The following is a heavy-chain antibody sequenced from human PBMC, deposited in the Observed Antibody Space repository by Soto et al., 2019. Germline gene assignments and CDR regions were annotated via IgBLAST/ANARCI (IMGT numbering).Heavy chain of an antibody. CDR1: GFTFSSYA. V-gene: IGHV3-23*01. J-gene: IGHJ4*02. CDR3: AKGTRSVADSQFDY. D-gene: IGHD6-19*01. Sequence: PGGSLRLSCVASGFTFSSYAMSWVRQAPGKGLEWVSAISGTGGSIYYADSVKGRFTISRDNSKNTLYLQINSLRAEDTAVYYCAKGTRSVADSQFDYWGRGTLVTVSS. CDR2: ISGTGGSI.